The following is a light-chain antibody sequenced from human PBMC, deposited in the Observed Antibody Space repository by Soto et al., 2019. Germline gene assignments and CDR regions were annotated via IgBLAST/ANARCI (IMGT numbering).Light chain of an antibody. V-gene: IGKV3-15*01. Sequence: EVVMTQSPAILSVSPGERATLSCRASQSVSINLAWYQQKSGQAPRLVIYGASTRATGIPARFSGSGSGTEFTLTISSLQSEDFAVYYCQQFNNWPRTFGQGTKVDIK. CDR3: QQFNNWPRT. CDR2: GAS. CDR1: QSVSIN. J-gene: IGKJ1*01.